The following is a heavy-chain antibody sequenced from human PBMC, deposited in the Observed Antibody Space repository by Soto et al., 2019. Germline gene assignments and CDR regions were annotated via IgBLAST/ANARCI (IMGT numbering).Heavy chain of an antibody. D-gene: IGHD3-16*02. Sequence: VQLVESGGGLVQPGRSLRLSCAASGFTFDDYAMHWVRQAPGKGLEWVSGISWNSGSIGYADSVKGRFTISRDNAKNSLYLQMNSLRAEDTALYYCAKDSIMITFGGVIATYFDYWGQGTLVTVSS. CDR3: AKDSIMITFGGVIATYFDY. V-gene: IGHV3-9*01. CDR1: GFTFDDYA. J-gene: IGHJ4*02. CDR2: ISWNSGSI.